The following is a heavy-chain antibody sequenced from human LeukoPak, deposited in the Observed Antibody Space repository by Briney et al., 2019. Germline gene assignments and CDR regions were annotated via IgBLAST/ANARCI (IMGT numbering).Heavy chain of an antibody. J-gene: IGHJ4*02. V-gene: IGHV3-23*01. Sequence: PGGSLRLSCAASGFTFSSYGMSSVRQAPGKGLEWVSGISGSDDTTYYADSVKGRFTMSRDNSKNTLYLQMNSLRAEDTALYYCARDRSLVVGATPDYWGQGTLVTVSS. CDR3: ARDRSLVVGATPDY. D-gene: IGHD1-26*01. CDR1: GFTFSSYG. CDR2: ISGSDDTT.